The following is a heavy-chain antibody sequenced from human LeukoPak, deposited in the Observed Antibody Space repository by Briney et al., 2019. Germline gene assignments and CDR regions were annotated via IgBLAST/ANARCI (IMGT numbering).Heavy chain of an antibody. CDR1: GFAFSTYT. CDR3: ARRFYDTSPRPFDI. V-gene: IGHV3-21*01. Sequence: GGSLRLSCAASGFAFSTYTMNWVRQSPGKGLEGVSSISRDSIFTYYADSLKGRFTISRDNAKNSLFLQMNSLRAEDTAVYYCARRFYDTSPRPFDIWGQGTMVTVSS. J-gene: IGHJ3*02. CDR2: ISRDSIFT. D-gene: IGHD3-22*01.